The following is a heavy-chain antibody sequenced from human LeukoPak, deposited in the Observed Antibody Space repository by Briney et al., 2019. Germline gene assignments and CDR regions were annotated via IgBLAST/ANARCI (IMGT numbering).Heavy chain of an antibody. V-gene: IGHV3-66*01. Sequence: GGSLRLSCAASGFAFSNYALSWVRQAPGKGLEWVSVIYVGGSTSYADSVKGRFTISRDNSKNTVYLQMNSLRVEDTAVYYCVRDDGVAPYDYWGPGTLVTVSS. CDR1: GFAFSNYA. CDR3: VRDDGVAPYDY. CDR2: IYVGGST. D-gene: IGHD3-10*01. J-gene: IGHJ4*02.